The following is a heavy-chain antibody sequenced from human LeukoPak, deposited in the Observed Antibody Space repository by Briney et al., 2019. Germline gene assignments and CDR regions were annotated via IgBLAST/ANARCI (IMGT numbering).Heavy chain of an antibody. V-gene: IGHV1-2*02. Sequence: ASVKVSCKVSGNNLTELSMHWVRQAPGQGLEWMGWINPNSGGTNYAQKFQGRVTMTRDTSITTAYMEMSRLRSDDTALYYCARSPHILTGENFDYWGQGTLVTVSS. CDR2: INPNSGGT. D-gene: IGHD3-9*01. CDR1: GNNLTELS. J-gene: IGHJ4*02. CDR3: ARSPHILTGENFDY.